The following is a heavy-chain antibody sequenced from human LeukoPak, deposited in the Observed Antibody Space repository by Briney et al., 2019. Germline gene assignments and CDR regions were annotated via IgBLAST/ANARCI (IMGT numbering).Heavy chain of an antibody. CDR3: AKDIDYDSSGPFDY. Sequence: PGGSLRLSCAASGFTFSSYGMHWVRQAPGKGLEWVAFIRYDGSNKYYADSVKGRFTISRDNSKNTLYLQMNSLRAEDTALYYCAKDIDYDSSGPFDYWGQGTLVTVSS. J-gene: IGHJ4*02. CDR1: GFTFSSYG. V-gene: IGHV3-30*02. D-gene: IGHD3-22*01. CDR2: IRYDGSNK.